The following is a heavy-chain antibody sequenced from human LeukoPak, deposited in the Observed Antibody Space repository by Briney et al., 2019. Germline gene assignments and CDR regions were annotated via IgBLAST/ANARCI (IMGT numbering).Heavy chain of an antibody. D-gene: IGHD2-15*01. CDR3: ARASCSGGSCYSSPFDY. CDR2: INHSGST. J-gene: IGHJ4*02. CDR1: GGSFSGYY. V-gene: IGHV4-34*01. Sequence: SETLSLTCAVYGGSFSGYYWSWIRQSPGKGLQWIGEINHSGSTNYNPSLKSRFTISVDTSKNLFSLRLSSVTAADTAVYYCARASCSGGSCYSSPFDYWGQGTLVTVSS.